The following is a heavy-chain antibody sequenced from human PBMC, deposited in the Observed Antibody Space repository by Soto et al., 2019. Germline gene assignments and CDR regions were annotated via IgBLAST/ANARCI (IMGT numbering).Heavy chain of an antibody. Sequence: PSETLSLTCTVSGGSITGNNYYWGWIRQPPGKGLECIGSVHYSGSTYYNPSLKSRATISVDTSKNQFSLKLSSVTAADTAVYYCVRHALYGSGWGGDSRGQGTLDTGS. CDR3: VRHALYGSGWGGDS. V-gene: IGHV4-39*01. J-gene: IGHJ4*02. CDR2: VHYSGST. D-gene: IGHD6-19*01. CDR1: GGSITGNNYY.